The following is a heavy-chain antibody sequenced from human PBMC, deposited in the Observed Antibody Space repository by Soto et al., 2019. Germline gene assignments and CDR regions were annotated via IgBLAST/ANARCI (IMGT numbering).Heavy chain of an antibody. J-gene: IGHJ4*01. CDR1: GGSISTVGHY. V-gene: IGHV4-31*03. D-gene: IGHD3-10*01. Sequence: PSETLSLTCSVSGGSISTVGHYWTWIRQPPGKGLEWIGSIYHTGSTYYSKSLRSRLTMSVDTSKSQFSLRLSSVTAEDTAVYYCARASGYGSGAYVNHYIDYWGHGTLVTVSS. CDR3: ARASGYGSGAYVNHYIDY. CDR2: IYHTGST.